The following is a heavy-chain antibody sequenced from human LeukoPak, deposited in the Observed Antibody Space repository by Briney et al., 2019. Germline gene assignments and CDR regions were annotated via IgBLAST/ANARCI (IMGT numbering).Heavy chain of an antibody. D-gene: IGHD5-24*01. Sequence: PGGSLRLSCAASGFTFSSYSMNWVRQAPGKGLEWVSSISSSSSNIYYADSVKGRFTISRDNAKNSLYLQMNSLRAEDTAVYYCAKDDGRSKSPATSLHVGFRFDPWGQGTLVTVSS. CDR1: GFTFSSYS. J-gene: IGHJ5*02. CDR3: AKDDGRSKSPATSLHVGFRFDP. CDR2: ISSSSSNI. V-gene: IGHV3-21*01.